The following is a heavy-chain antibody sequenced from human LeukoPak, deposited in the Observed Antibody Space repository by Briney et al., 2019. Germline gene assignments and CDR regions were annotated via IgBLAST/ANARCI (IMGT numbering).Heavy chain of an antibody. CDR2: ISSSGSYI. V-gene: IGHV3-21*01. D-gene: IGHD3-10*01. J-gene: IGHJ4*02. CDR3: ARDSSEWFGELNF. Sequence: TTGGSLRLSCAASGFTFRRYAMTWVRQAPGKVLQWVSSISSSGSYIYYADSVKGRFTISRDSAKNSLYLQMNSLRAEDTAVYYCARDSSEWFGELNFWGQGTRVTVSS. CDR1: GFTFRRYA.